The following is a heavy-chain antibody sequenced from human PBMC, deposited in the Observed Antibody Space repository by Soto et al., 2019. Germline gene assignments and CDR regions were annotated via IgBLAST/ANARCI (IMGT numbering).Heavy chain of an antibody. D-gene: IGHD1-20*01. Sequence: ASVKVSCKASGGTFSSYAISWVRQAPGQGLEWMGGIIPIFGTANYAQKFQGRVTITADESTSTAYMELSSLRSEDTAVYYCALGITGTYYYYYGMDFWGQGTTVTVSS. V-gene: IGHV1-69*13. CDR3: ALGITGTYYYYYGMDF. J-gene: IGHJ6*02. CDR1: GGTFSSYA. CDR2: IIPIFGTA.